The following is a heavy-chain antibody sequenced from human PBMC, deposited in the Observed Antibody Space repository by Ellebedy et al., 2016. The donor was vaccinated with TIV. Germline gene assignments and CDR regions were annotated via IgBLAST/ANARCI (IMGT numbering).Heavy chain of an antibody. V-gene: IGHV1-46*01. Sequence: ASVKVSCKASGYTFTSYYMHWVRQAPGQGLEWMGIINPTAGSTSSAQKFQGRVTMTSDTSTITVYMELSSLRSEDTAVYYCARAPSVDPHMDVWGQGTTVTVSS. D-gene: IGHD6-19*01. CDR2: INPTAGST. J-gene: IGHJ6*02. CDR3: ARAPSVDPHMDV. CDR1: GYTFTSYY.